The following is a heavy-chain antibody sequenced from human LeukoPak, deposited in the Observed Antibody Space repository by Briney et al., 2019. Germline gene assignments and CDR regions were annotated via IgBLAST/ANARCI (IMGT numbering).Heavy chain of an antibody. V-gene: IGHV1-18*01. CDR3: ARDPEATVVTPVDY. CDR2: ISAYNGNT. Sequence: ASVKVSCKASGGTFSSYATSWVRQAPGQGLEWMGWISAYNGNTNYAQNLQGRVTMTTDTSTSTAYMELRSLRSDDTAVYYCARDPEATVVTPVDYWGQGTLVTVSS. CDR1: GGTFSSYA. J-gene: IGHJ4*02. D-gene: IGHD4-23*01.